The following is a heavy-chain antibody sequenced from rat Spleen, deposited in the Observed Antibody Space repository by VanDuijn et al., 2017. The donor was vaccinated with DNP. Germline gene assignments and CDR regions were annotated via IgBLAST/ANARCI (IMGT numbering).Heavy chain of an antibody. D-gene: IGHD1-11*01. CDR1: GFNFNDYW. CDR3: ARLGWHGWFAY. V-gene: IGHV4-2*01. Sequence: EVKLVESGGGLIQPGRSLKLSCAPSGFNFNDYWMGWVRQAPGKGLEWIGEINKDSSTINYSPSLKDKFTISRDNAQNTLYLQMSKLGSEDTAIYYCARLGWHGWFAYWGQGTLVTVSS. J-gene: IGHJ3*01. CDR2: INKDSSTI.